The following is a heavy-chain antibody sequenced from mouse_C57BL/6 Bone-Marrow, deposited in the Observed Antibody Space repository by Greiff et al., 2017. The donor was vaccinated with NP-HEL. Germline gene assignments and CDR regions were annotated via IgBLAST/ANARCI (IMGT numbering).Heavy chain of an antibody. CDR2: INPSSGYT. J-gene: IGHJ2*01. V-gene: IGHV1-4*01. CDR3: ARWSLFDY. D-gene: IGHD6-2*01. CDR1: GYTFTSYT. Sequence: QVQLQQSGAELARPGASVKMSCKASGYTFTSYTMHWVQQRPGQGLEWIGYINPSSGYTKYNQKFKDKATLTADKSSSTAYMQLSSLTSEDSAVYYCARWSLFDYWGQGTTLTVSS.